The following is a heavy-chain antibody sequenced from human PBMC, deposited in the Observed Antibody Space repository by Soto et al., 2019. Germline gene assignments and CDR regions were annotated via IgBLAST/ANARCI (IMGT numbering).Heavy chain of an antibody. CDR3: ARDSGPYCGGDCYSGLGY. D-gene: IGHD2-21*02. CDR1: GYTFTSYY. Sequence: ASVKVSCKASGYTFTSYYMHWVRQAPGQGLEWMGIINPSGGSTSYAQKFQGRVTMTRDTSTSTVYMELSSLRSEDTAVYYCARDSGPYCGGDCYSGLGYWGQGTLVTVSS. J-gene: IGHJ4*02. V-gene: IGHV1-46*01. CDR2: INPSGGST.